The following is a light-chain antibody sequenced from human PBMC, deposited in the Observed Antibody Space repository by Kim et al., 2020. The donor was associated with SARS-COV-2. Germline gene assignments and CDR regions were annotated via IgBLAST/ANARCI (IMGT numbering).Light chain of an antibody. V-gene: IGKV1-27*01. J-gene: IGKJ3*01. CDR1: QGISNY. CDR2: AAS. CDR3: QKYNSAPLT. Sequence: ASVGDSVTITCRESQGISNYLAWYQQKPGKVPKLLIYAASALQSGVPSRFSGSGSGTDFTLTISSLQPEDVATYYCQKYNSAPLTFGPGTKVDIK.